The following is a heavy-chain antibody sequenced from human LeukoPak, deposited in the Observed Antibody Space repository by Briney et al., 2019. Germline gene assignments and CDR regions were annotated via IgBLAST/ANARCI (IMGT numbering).Heavy chain of an antibody. J-gene: IGHJ3*02. CDR1: GYTFTGYY. D-gene: IGHD4-23*01. V-gene: IGHV1-2*02. CDR3: ARAMSRVTHRALDAFDI. CDR2: INPNSGST. Sequence: ASVKVSCKASGYTFTGYYMHWVRQAPGQGLEWMGWINPNSGSTNYAQKFQGRVTMTRDTSISTAYMELSRLRSDDTAVYYCARAMSRVTHRALDAFDIWGQGTMVTVSS.